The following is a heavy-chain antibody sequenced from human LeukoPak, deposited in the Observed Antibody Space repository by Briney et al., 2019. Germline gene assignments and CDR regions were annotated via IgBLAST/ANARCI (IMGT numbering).Heavy chain of an antibody. D-gene: IGHD3/OR15-3a*01. V-gene: IGHV3-7*01. Sequence: GGSLRLSCAASGFTFSNYWMTWFRQAPGKGLEWVANIKDDGGDKHYGNSVKGRFTSSRDNAKNLLYLQMNSLRAEDTAVYYCARHSPWTFDYWGQGALVTVSS. CDR1: GFTFSNYW. CDR2: IKDDGGDK. CDR3: ARHSPWTFDY. J-gene: IGHJ4*02.